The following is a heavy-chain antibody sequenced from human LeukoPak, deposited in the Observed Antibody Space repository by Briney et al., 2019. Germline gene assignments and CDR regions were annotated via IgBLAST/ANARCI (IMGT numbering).Heavy chain of an antibody. CDR1: EFTFSIYA. Sequence: GGSLRLSCAASEFTFSIYAMSRVRQAPGKGLEWVSSITSAGESTYYAGSVKGRFTISRDNSRNTLYLQMSSLRVEDTAIYYCARDRPNYYGTNGHYYRRDGDYWGQGTLVTVSS. CDR2: ITSAGEST. CDR3: ARDRPNYYGTNGHYYRRDGDY. J-gene: IGHJ4*02. V-gene: IGHV3-23*01. D-gene: IGHD3-22*01.